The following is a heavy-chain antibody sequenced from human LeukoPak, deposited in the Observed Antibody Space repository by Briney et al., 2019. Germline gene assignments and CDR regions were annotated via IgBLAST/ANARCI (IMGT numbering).Heavy chain of an antibody. CDR2: ISGSGDNT. Sequence: GGSLRLSCAASGLTLSSSGMTWVRQAPGKGLEWVSGISGSGDNTFYADSVKGRFTISRDNSKNTLYLQMNSLRAEDTAVYYCARPTITTAGTRWFDPWGQGTLVTVSS. V-gene: IGHV3-23*01. CDR3: ARPTITTAGTRWFDP. CDR1: GLTLSSSG. D-gene: IGHD6-13*01. J-gene: IGHJ5*02.